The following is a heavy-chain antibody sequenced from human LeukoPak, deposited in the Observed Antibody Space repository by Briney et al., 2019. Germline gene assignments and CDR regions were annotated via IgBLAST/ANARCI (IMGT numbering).Heavy chain of an antibody. Sequence: PSETLSLTCTVSGDSISGYYWTWIRQTPGKGLEWIGHIYYSGSTYYNPSLKSRVSISRDMSKNQLSLMLSSVTAADTAVYYCARGFGAGNYYYGWFDPWGQGTLVSVSS. CDR2: IYYSGST. CDR3: ARGFGAGNYYYGWFDP. J-gene: IGHJ5*02. D-gene: IGHD3-10*01. CDR1: GDSISGYY. V-gene: IGHV4-59*08.